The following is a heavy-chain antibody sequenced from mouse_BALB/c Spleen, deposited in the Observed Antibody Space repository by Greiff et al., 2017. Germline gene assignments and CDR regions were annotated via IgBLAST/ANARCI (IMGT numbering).Heavy chain of an antibody. CDR1: GFTFSSYA. J-gene: IGHJ2*01. Sequence: EVKLMESGGGLVKPGGSLKLSCAASGFTFSSYAMSWVRQTPEKRLEWVASISSGGSTYYPDSVKGRFTISRDNARNILYLQMSSLRSEDTAMYYCARGSHYYGSSYRYYFDYWGQGTTLTVSS. CDR3: ARGSHYYGSSYRYYFDY. V-gene: IGHV5-6-5*01. D-gene: IGHD1-1*01. CDR2: ISSGGST.